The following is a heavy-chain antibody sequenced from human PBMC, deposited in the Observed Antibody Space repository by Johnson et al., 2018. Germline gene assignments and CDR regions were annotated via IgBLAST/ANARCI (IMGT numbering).Heavy chain of an antibody. CDR3: ASHNTRGYFDH. D-gene: IGHD1-1*01. CDR2: VYFNGNT. V-gene: IGHV4-59*01. Sequence: QVQLQESGPGLVKPSETLSLTCTVSGGLINSYYWSWMRQPPGKGLEWIGHVYFNGNTNYNPSHKSRVTMSADISKKQFSLMLASLTPADTAVYFCASHNTRGYFDHWGQGALVAVSS. CDR1: GGLINSYY. J-gene: IGHJ4*02.